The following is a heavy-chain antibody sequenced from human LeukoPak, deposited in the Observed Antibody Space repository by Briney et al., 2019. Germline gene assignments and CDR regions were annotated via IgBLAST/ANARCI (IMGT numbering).Heavy chain of an antibody. CDR3: AKASYYYYDSSGYKGDAFDI. V-gene: IGHV3-30*18. CDR2: ISYDGSNK. CDR1: GFTFSSYG. D-gene: IGHD3-22*01. J-gene: IGHJ3*02. Sequence: GRSLRLSCAASGFTFSSYGKHWVRQAPGKGLEWVAVISYDGSNKYYADSVKGRFTISRDNSKNTLYLQMNSLRAEDTAVYYCAKASYYYYDSSGYKGDAFDIWGQGTMVTVSS.